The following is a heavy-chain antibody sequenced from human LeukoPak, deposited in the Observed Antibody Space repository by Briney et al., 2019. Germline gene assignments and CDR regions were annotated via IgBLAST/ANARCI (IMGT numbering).Heavy chain of an antibody. CDR1: GFTFSSYS. Sequence: PGGSLRLSCAASGFTFSSYSMYWVRQAPGKGLEWVSSISSSSYIYYADSVKGRFTISRDNAKNSLYLQMNSLRAEDTAVYYCARDYVVPAAIGNLNWFDPWGQGTLVTVSS. CDR3: ARDYVVPAAIGNLNWFDP. J-gene: IGHJ5*02. V-gene: IGHV3-21*01. D-gene: IGHD2-2*02. CDR2: ISSSSYI.